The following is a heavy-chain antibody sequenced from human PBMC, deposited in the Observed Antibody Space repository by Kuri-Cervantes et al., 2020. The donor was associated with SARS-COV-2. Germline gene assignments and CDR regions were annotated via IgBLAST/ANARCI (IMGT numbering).Heavy chain of an antibody. Sequence: SETLSLTCTVSGGSISNNNYYWGWIRQPPGKGLEWIGTIYYSGSTYYNPPLKSRVTISVDTSKNQFSLQLNSVTPEDTAVYYCARAGGSSWYPRFYYGMDVWGQGTTVTVSS. J-gene: IGHJ6*02. V-gene: IGHV4-39*07. CDR1: GGSISNNNYY. D-gene: IGHD6-13*01. CDR3: ARAGGSSWYPRFYYGMDV. CDR2: IYYSGST.